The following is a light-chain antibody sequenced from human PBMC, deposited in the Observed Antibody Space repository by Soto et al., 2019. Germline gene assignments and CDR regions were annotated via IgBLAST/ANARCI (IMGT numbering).Light chain of an antibody. V-gene: IGLV3-25*03. CDR3: QSADSSGTYVV. Sequence: SYELTQPPSVSVSPGQTARITCSGDALPKQYAYWYQQKPGQAPVLVIYKDSERPSGIPERFPGSSSGTTVTLTISGVQAEDAADYYCQSADSSGTYVVFGGGTKLTVL. CDR1: ALPKQY. J-gene: IGLJ2*01. CDR2: KDS.